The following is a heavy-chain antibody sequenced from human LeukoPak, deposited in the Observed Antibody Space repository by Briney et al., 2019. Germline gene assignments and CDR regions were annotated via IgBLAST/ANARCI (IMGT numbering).Heavy chain of an antibody. CDR3: ARDVIVGATTDY. CDR1: GGSISSSSYY. J-gene: IGHJ4*02. CDR2: IYYSGST. D-gene: IGHD1-26*01. Sequence: SETLSLTCTVSGGSISSSSYYWGWIRQPPGKGLEWIGSIYYSGSTYYNPSLKSRVTISVDTSKNQFSLKLSSVTAADTAVYYCARDVIVGATTDYWGQGTLVTVSS. V-gene: IGHV4-39*07.